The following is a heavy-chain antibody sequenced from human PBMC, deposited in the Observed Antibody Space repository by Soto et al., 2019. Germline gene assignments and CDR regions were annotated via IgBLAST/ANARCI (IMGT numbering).Heavy chain of an antibody. Sequence: QVHLVQSGVEVKTPGASVKVSCQASGYTFFTYDISWVRQAPGQGLEWMGWIGTYSGDTKYAQKLQGRVTMTTDTSTTTAYLELRSLRSDDTAVYYCARHHGPTTSENWFDPWGQGTLVTVSS. V-gene: IGHV1-18*01. J-gene: IGHJ5*02. CDR2: IGTYSGDT. CDR3: ARHHGPTTSENWFDP. D-gene: IGHD5-12*01. CDR1: GYTFFTYD.